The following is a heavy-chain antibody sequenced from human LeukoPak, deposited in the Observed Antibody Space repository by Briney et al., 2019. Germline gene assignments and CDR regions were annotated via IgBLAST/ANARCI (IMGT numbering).Heavy chain of an antibody. Sequence: SETLSLTCTVSGGSISSSSYYWGWIRQPPGKGLEWIGSIYYSGSTYYNPSLKSRVTISVDTSKNQFSLKLSSVTAADTAVYYCAMDYGYYFDYWGRGTLVTVSS. V-gene: IGHV4-39*01. J-gene: IGHJ4*02. D-gene: IGHD4-17*01. CDR3: AMDYGYYFDY. CDR1: GGSISSSSYY. CDR2: IYYSGST.